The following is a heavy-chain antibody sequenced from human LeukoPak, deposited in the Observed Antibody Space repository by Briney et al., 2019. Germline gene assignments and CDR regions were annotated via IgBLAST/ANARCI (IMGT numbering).Heavy chain of an antibody. D-gene: IGHD3-22*01. V-gene: IGHV3-48*04. CDR1: GFTFSSYS. CDR2: ISSSGSTI. Sequence: GGSLRLSCAASGFTFSSYSMNWVRQAPGKGLEWVSYISSSGSTIYYADSVKGRFTISRDNAKNSLYLQMNSLRAEDTAVYYCARDSDSSGTFDYWGQGTLVTVSS. J-gene: IGHJ4*02. CDR3: ARDSDSSGTFDY.